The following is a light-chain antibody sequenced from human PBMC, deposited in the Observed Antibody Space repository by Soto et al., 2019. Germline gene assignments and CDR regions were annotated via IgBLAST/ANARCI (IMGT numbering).Light chain of an antibody. CDR1: QDISNS. J-gene: IGKJ1*01. CDR3: QQSADLPWT. Sequence: DIQMTQSPSSLSASVGDRVTITCQASQDISNSLNWYQQKPGKAPELLIYDVSNMESGVPSRFSGRGSGTDFTVTISSLQPEDIATYFCQQSADLPWTFGQGTKVEIK. V-gene: IGKV1-33*01. CDR2: DVS.